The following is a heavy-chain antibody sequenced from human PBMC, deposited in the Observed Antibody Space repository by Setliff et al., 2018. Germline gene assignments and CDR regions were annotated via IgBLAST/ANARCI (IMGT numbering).Heavy chain of an antibody. J-gene: IGHJ4*02. V-gene: IGHV1-69*05. CDR3: ATGPDIGEFGGNYFNY. CDR1: GGTFSRYA. CDR2: SIPMYRTT. D-gene: IGHD2-15*01. Sequence: GASVKVSCKASGGTFSRYAISWVRQAPGQGLEWMGGSIPMYRTTKYAQKFQGRVTITTDESTTTAYMELSSLRSEDTAVYYCATGPDIGEFGGNYFNYWGQGTLVTLL.